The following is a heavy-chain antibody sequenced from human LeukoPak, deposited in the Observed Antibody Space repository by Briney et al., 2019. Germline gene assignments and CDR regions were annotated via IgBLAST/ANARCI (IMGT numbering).Heavy chain of an antibody. Sequence: GGSLRLSCAASGFTFSSYGMHWVRQAPGKGLEWVSVISGSDDRTFYADSVKGRFTISRDNSKNTLYLQMNSLRADDTAVYHCAKGITTSCYSALDHWGQGTLVTVSS. CDR1: GFTFSSYG. J-gene: IGHJ5*02. D-gene: IGHD2-15*01. CDR3: AKGITTSCYSALDH. V-gene: IGHV3-23*01. CDR2: ISGSDDRT.